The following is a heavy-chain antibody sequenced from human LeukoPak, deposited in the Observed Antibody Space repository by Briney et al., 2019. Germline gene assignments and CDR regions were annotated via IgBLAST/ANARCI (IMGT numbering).Heavy chain of an antibody. D-gene: IGHD2-2*01. Sequence: PSETLSLTCTVSGGSMSSYYWSWIRQPPGKGLEWIAYIYYSGGTKYNPSLKSRVTISVDTSKNQFSLKLSSVTAADTAVYYCAGGRCTSTSCYAGDYGMDVWGQGTTVTVSS. CDR2: IYYSGGT. CDR3: AGGRCTSTSCYAGDYGMDV. J-gene: IGHJ6*02. CDR1: GGSMSSYY. V-gene: IGHV4-59*01.